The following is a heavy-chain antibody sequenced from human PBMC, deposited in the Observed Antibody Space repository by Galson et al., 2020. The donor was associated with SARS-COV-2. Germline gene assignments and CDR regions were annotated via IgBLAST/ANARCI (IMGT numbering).Heavy chain of an antibody. Sequence: GESLKISCAASGFTFSSYGLHWVRQAPGKGLEWVAVIWYDGSNKYYADSVKRRFTISRDNSKNTLYLQMNSLRAKDTAVYYCAKDLAPGETSFDPWGQGTLVTVSS. V-gene: IGHV3-33*06. J-gene: IGHJ5*02. CDR1: GFTFSSYG. CDR2: IWYDGSNK. CDR3: AKDLAPGETSFDP.